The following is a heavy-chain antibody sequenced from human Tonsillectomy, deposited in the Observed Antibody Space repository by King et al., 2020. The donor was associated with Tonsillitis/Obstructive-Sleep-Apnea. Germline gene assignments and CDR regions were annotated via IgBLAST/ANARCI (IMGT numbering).Heavy chain of an antibody. V-gene: IGHV3-23*04. CDR2: ISGSGGST. CDR3: AKDWGAAAGTYYYYMDV. J-gene: IGHJ6*03. Sequence: VQLVESGGGLVQPGGSLRLSCAASVFTFSSYAMSWVSQAPGKGLEWVSAISGSGGSTYYADSVKGRFTISRDNSKNTLYLQMNSLRAEDTAVYYCAKDWGAAAGTYYYYMDVWGKGTTVTVSS. D-gene: IGHD6-13*01. CDR1: VFTFSSYA.